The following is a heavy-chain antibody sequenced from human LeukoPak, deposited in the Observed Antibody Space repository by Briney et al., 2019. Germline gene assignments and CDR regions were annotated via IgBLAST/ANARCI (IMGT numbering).Heavy chain of an antibody. CDR1: GFTFSSYE. V-gene: IGHV3-48*03. Sequence: PGGSLRLSCAASGFTFSSYEMNWVRQAPGKGLEWVSYISSSGSTIYYADSVKGRFTISRDNAKNSLYLQMNSLRAEDTAVYYCARLGCGGDCYRTYYYYGMDVWGQGTTVTVSS. D-gene: IGHD2-21*02. CDR2: ISSSGSTI. CDR3: ARLGCGGDCYRTYYYYGMDV. J-gene: IGHJ6*02.